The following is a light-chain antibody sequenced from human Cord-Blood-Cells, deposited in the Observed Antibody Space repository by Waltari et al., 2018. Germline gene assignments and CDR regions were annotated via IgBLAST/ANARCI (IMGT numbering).Light chain of an antibody. CDR2: EVS. CDR1: SSDVGSYNL. CDR3: CSYAGSSTYV. V-gene: IGLV2-23*02. Sequence: QSALTQPASVSGSPGQSITISCTGTSSDVGSYNLVSWYQQHPGKAPKLMIYEVSKRPAGVSNRFSGSKSGNTACLTISGLQAEDEADYYCCSYAGSSTYVVGTGTKVTVL. J-gene: IGLJ1*01.